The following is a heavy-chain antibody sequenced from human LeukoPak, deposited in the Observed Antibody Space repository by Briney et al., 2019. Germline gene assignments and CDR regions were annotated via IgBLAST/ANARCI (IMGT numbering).Heavy chain of an antibody. V-gene: IGHV3-30-3*01. CDR3: ARDKMQLWSGDYYYGMDV. D-gene: IGHD5-18*01. Sequence: GGSLRLSCAASKFTFSNYAMHWVRQAPGKGLDWVAVISFDGSNIYYADSVRGRFTTSRDNSKNTLYLQMSSLRTEDTAVYYCARDKMQLWSGDYYYGMDVWGQGTTVTVSS. CDR2: ISFDGSNI. J-gene: IGHJ6*02. CDR1: KFTFSNYA.